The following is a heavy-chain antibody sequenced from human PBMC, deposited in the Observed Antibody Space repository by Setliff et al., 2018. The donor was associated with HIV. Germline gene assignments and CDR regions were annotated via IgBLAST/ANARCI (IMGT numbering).Heavy chain of an antibody. Sequence: PSETLSLTCTVSGGSISSGGYYWSWIRQHPGKGLEWIGYIYYSGSNYYNPSPKSRVTISVDTSKNQFSLKLSSVTAADTAVYYCARDYGDTPSYYYYYVMDVWGQVTTVTVSS. CDR2: IYYSGSN. D-gene: IGHD4-17*01. CDR1: GGSISSGGYY. V-gene: IGHV4-31*03. CDR3: ARDYGDTPSYYYYYVMDV. J-gene: IGHJ6*02.